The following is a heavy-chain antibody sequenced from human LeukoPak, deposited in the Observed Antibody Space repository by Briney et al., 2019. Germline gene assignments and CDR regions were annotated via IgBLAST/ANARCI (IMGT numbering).Heavy chain of an antibody. V-gene: IGHV3-13*05. Sequence: GGSLRFSCAASGFTFSSYDMHWVRRAPGKGLEWVSAIGTAGDPSYPGSVKGRFTISRENAKTYFHLHMNSLRGGDTAVYYCARGGVAGTNAFDSWGQGTMVTVSS. CDR2: IGTAGDP. CDR3: ARGGVAGTNAFDS. D-gene: IGHD6-19*01. J-gene: IGHJ3*02. CDR1: GFTFSSYD.